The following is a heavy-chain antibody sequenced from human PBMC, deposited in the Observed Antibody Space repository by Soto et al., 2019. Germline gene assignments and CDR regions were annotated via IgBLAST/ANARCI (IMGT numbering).Heavy chain of an antibody. CDR3: ARFIYRTGSRFDP. D-gene: IGHD2-8*02. J-gene: IGHJ5*02. Sequence: QVQLVESGGGLVKPGGSLRLSCAASGFTFSDYYMSWVRQAPGKGLEWISYISNTGSLIYYADSVKGRFTISRDNAKNSLNLQMNRPRAEDTAVYYCARFIYRTGSRFDPWGQGTLVAVSS. CDR2: ISNTGSLI. V-gene: IGHV3-11*01. CDR1: GFTFSDYY.